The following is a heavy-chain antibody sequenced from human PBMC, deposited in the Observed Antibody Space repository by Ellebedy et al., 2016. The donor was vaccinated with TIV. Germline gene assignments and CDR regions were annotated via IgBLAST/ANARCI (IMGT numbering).Heavy chain of an antibody. Sequence: PGGSLRLSCAASGFTFSTYWMGWVRQAPGKGLEWVASIKQDGSEKHYVDSVKGRFTIARDNAKNSLYLQMNSLRADDTAVYYCARSQLLAFDVFNIWGQGTMVTGSS. CDR3: ARSQLLAFDVFNI. CDR1: GFTFSTYW. J-gene: IGHJ3*02. V-gene: IGHV3-7*03. CDR2: IKQDGSEK. D-gene: IGHD6-19*01.